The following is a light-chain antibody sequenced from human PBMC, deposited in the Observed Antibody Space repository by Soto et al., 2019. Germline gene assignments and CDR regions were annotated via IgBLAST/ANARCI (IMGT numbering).Light chain of an antibody. V-gene: IGKV1-5*03. CDR2: TAS. J-gene: IGKJ1*01. CDR3: QQYNSYPWT. Sequence: DIQMTQSPSTLSASVADRDTITCRVSQSISSWLAWYQQKPGKAPKLLIYTASSLESGVPSRFSGSGSGTEFTLTISSLQPDDFATYYCQQYNSYPWTFGQGTKVDI. CDR1: QSISSW.